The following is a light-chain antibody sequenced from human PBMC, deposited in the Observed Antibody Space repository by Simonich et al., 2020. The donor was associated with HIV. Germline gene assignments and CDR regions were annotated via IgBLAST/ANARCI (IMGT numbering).Light chain of an antibody. J-gene: IGKJ1*01. CDR3: QQYNTYPKT. CDR2: EAA. CDR1: QSISDW. Sequence: DIQMTPSPSTLSASVEDRVTITCRASQSISDWLAWYQQKPGKAPKLLVYEAASLESGVPSRFSGSGSGTEFTLTISSLQPDDFATYYCQQYNTYPKTFGQGTKVEIK. V-gene: IGKV1-5*03.